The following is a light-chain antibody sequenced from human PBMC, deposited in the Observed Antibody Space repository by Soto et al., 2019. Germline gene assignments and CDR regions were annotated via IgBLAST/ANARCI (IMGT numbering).Light chain of an antibody. Sequence: EIFMTQSPGTLSVSPGERATVSCRASQNVNNNYLVWYQQRPGQAPGLLIHGASSRAADIPARFSGSGSGTDFTLTISSLEPEDFAVYYCQQRSNWPPFTFGQGTRLEIK. CDR1: QNVNNNY. CDR3: QQRSNWPPFT. CDR2: GAS. V-gene: IGKV3D-20*02. J-gene: IGKJ5*01.